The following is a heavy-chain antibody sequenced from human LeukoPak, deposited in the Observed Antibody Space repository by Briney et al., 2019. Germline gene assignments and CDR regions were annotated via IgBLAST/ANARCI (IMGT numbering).Heavy chain of an antibody. CDR2: IKSKTDGGTT. V-gene: IGHV3-15*01. Sequence: GGSLRLSCAASGFTFSSYAMSWVRQAPGKGLEWVGRIKSKTDGGTTDYAAPVKGRFTISRDDSKNTLYLQMNSLKTEDTAVYYCTTDGEFKVIRFDPWGQGTLVTVSS. CDR3: TTDGEFKVIRFDP. CDR1: GFTFSSYA. D-gene: IGHD7-27*01. J-gene: IGHJ5*02.